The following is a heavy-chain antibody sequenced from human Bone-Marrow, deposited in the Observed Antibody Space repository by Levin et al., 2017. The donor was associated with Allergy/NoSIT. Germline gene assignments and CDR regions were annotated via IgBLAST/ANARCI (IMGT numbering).Heavy chain of an antibody. D-gene: IGHD1-26*01. J-gene: IGHJ4*02. V-gene: IGHV3-53*01. CDR1: GFTVTNNF. Sequence: PGESLKISCAASGFTVTNNFMSWVRQAPGKGLEWVSMIYGDGDTAYYRDSVKGRFTISRDYSKNTLFLQMNSLGAEDTAVYYCARWSGIYYDYWGQGTLVTVSS. CDR3: ARWSGIYYDY. CDR2: IYGDGDTA.